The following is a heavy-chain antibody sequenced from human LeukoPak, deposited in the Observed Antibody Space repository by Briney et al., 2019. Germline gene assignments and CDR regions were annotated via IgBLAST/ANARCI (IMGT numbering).Heavy chain of an antibody. CDR3: ARGDGRDGYKGRLEY. CDR2: INHSGST. Sequence: NPSETLTLTCAVYGGSFSGYYWSWIRQPPGKGLEWIGEINHSGSTNCNPSLKSRVTISVDTSKNQFSLKLSSVTAGDTAVYYCARGDGRDGYKGRLEYWGQGNLVTVSS. D-gene: IGHD5-24*01. J-gene: IGHJ4*02. CDR1: GGSFSGYY. V-gene: IGHV4-34*01.